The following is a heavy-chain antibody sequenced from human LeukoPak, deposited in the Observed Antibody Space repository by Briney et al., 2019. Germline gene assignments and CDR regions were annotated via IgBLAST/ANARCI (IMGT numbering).Heavy chain of an antibody. J-gene: IGHJ4*02. D-gene: IGHD1-1*01. CDR3: EKTDGNDGPLDY. CDR2: ISGSGRST. Sequence: GGSLRLSCAASGFTFNSYAMTWVRQAPGKGLEYVSEISGSGRSTYYADSVQGRFRISRDNAKNSLYLQMNSLRAEDTALYYCEKTDGNDGPLDYWGQGTLVTVSS. CDR1: GFTFNSYA. V-gene: IGHV3-23*01.